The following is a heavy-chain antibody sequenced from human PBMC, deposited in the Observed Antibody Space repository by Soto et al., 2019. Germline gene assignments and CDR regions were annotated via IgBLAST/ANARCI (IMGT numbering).Heavy chain of an antibody. Sequence: PSETLSLTCTVSGGSISSYYWSWIRQPPGKGLEWIGYIYYSGSTNYNPSLKSRVTISVDTSKNQFSLKLSSVTAADTAVYYCARADGVTRPPLPYYYYGMDVWGQGTTVT. D-gene: IGHD4-17*01. CDR2: IYYSGST. J-gene: IGHJ6*02. CDR3: ARADGVTRPPLPYYYYGMDV. V-gene: IGHV4-59*01. CDR1: GGSISSYY.